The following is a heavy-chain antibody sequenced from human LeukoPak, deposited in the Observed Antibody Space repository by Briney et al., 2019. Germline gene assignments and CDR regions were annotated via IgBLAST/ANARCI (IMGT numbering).Heavy chain of an antibody. V-gene: IGHV4-59*01. CDR2: IYYSGST. J-gene: IGHJ5*02. CDR1: GGSISSYY. CDR3: ARSSIAVPLTWFDP. Sequence: PSETLSLTCTVSGGSISSYYWSWIRQPPGKGLEWIGYIYYSGSTNYNPSLKSRVTISVDTSKNQFSLKLSSVTAADTAVYYCARSSIAVPLTWFDPWGQGTLVTVSS. D-gene: IGHD6-19*01.